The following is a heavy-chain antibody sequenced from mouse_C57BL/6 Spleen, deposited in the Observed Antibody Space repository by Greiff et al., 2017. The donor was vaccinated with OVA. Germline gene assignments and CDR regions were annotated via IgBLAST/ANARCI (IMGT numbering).Heavy chain of an antibody. V-gene: IGHV3-6*01. J-gene: IGHJ2*01. D-gene: IGHD2-3*01. CDR1: GYSITSGYY. Sequence: EVKLQESGPGLVKPSQSLSLTCSVTGYSITSGYYWNWIRQFPGNKLEWMGYISYDGSNNYNPSLKNRISITRDTSKNQFFLKLNSVTTEDTATYYCARDLDGGGFDYWGQGTTLTVSS. CDR2: ISYDGSN. CDR3: ARDLDGGGFDY.